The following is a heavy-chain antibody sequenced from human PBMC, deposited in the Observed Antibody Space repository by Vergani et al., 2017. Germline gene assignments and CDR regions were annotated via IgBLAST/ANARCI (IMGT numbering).Heavy chain of an antibody. V-gene: IGHV3-23*01. Sequence: EVQLLESGGGLVQPGGSLRLSCAASGFTFSSYAMSWVRQAPGKGLEWVSAISGSGGSTYYADSVKGRFTISRDNSKNTLYLQMNSLKTEDTAVYYCTTGILAYYYYYYGMDVWGQGTTVTVSS. J-gene: IGHJ6*02. CDR2: ISGSGGST. D-gene: IGHD5-18*01. CDR1: GFTFSSYA. CDR3: TTGILAYYYYYYGMDV.